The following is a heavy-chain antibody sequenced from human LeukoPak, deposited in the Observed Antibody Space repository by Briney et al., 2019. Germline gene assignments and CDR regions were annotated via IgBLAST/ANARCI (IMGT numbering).Heavy chain of an antibody. Sequence: GGSLRLSCAASGFTFSSYWMSWDRQAPGKGLEWVANIKQDGSEKYYVDSVKGRFTISRDNAKNSLYLQMNSLRAEDTAVYYCARVYYDFWSGYLYYYYYMDVWGKGTTVTVSS. CDR1: GFTFSSYW. V-gene: IGHV3-7*01. D-gene: IGHD3-3*01. J-gene: IGHJ6*03. CDR2: IKQDGSEK. CDR3: ARVYYDFWSGYLYYYYYMDV.